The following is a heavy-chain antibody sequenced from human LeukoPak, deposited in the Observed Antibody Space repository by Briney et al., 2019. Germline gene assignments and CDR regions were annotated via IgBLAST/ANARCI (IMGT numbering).Heavy chain of an antibody. V-gene: IGHV4-39*07. J-gene: IGHJ3*02. CDR1: GGSISSSSYY. CDR3: ARRTTLDAFDI. D-gene: IGHD1-7*01. CDR2: IYYSGST. Sequence: SETLSLTCTVSGGSISSSSYYFDWIRQTPGKGLEWIGNIYYSGSTLYNPSLKSRVTISVDTSKNQFSLKLSSVTAADTAVYYCARRTTLDAFDIWGQGTMVTVSS.